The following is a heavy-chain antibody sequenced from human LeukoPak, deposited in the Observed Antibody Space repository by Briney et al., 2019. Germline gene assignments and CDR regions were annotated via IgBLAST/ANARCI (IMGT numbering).Heavy chain of an antibody. J-gene: IGHJ5*02. D-gene: IGHD6-6*01. Sequence: SEILSLTCTVSGVSISSSSYYWGWIRQPPGKGLEWIGSIYYSGSTYYNPSLKSRVTISVDTSKNQFSLKLSSVTAADTAVYYCARAGAARPMRGWFDPWGQGTLVTVSS. CDR2: IYYSGST. CDR1: GVSISSSSYY. CDR3: ARAGAARPMRGWFDP. V-gene: IGHV4-39*01.